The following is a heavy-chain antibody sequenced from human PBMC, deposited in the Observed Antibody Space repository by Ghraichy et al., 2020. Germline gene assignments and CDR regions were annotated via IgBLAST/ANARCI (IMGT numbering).Heavy chain of an antibody. D-gene: IGHD6-19*01. CDR2: INHSGST. CDR3: ANSSGWLRILWY. J-gene: IGHJ4*02. Sequence: SETLSLTCAVYGGSFSGYYWGWIRQPPGKGLEWIGEINHSGSTNYNPSLKSRVTISVDTSKNQFSLKLSSVTAADTAVYYCANSSGWLRILWYWGQGTLVTVSS. V-gene: IGHV4-34*01. CDR1: GGSFSGYY.